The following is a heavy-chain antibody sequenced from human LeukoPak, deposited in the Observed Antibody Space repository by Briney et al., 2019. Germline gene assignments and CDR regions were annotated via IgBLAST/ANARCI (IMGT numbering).Heavy chain of an antibody. D-gene: IGHD3-22*01. V-gene: IGHV3-30-3*01. CDR2: ISYDGSNK. CDR1: GFTFSSYA. Sequence: GGSLRLSCAASGFTFSSYAMHWVRQAPGKGLEWVAVISYDGSNKYYADSVKGRFTISRDNSKNTLYLQMNSLRAEDTAVYYCARDWLSYYYDSSAMGYWGQGTLVTVSS. CDR3: ARDWLSYYYDSSAMGY. J-gene: IGHJ4*02.